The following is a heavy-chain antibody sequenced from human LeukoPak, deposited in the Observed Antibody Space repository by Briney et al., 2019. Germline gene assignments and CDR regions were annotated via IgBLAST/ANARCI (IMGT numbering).Heavy chain of an antibody. CDR3: AFTYYYDSSGRDLFDY. D-gene: IGHD3-22*01. CDR2: INPNSGGT. CDR1: GYTFTSYG. Sequence: ASVKVSCKASGYTFTSYGISWVRQAPGQGLEWMGWINPNSGGTNYAQKFQGRVTMTRDTSISTAYMELSRLRSDDTAVYYCAFTYYYDSSGRDLFDYWGQGTLVTVSS. J-gene: IGHJ4*02. V-gene: IGHV1-2*02.